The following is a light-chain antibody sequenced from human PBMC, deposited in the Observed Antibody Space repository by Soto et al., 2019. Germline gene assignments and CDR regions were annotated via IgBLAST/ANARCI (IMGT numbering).Light chain of an antibody. CDR3: QQYSSTPRP. CDR2: WAS. V-gene: IGKV4-1*01. J-gene: IGKJ1*01. CDR1: QSVLYSSNNKNY. Sequence: DIVMTQSPDSLAVSLGERATINCKSSQSVLYSSNNKNYLAWYQQKPGQPPKLLMYWASTRESGVPDRFSGRGSGRDFSLTIGSLQAEDVAVYYCQQYSSTPRPFRQGTKVEIK.